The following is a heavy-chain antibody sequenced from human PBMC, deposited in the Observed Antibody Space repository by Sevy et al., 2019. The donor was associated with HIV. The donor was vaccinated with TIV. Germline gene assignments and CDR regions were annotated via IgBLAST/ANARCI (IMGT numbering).Heavy chain of an antibody. J-gene: IGHJ4*02. CDR1: GDSVSSNSAA. CDR3: AREGGSYCSSTSCYRCGLFAAAVDY. Sequence: SQTLSLTCAISGDSVSSNSAAWNWIRQSPSRGLEWLGRTYYRSKWYNDYAVSVKSRITINPDTSKNHYSLQLNSVTPVETAVYYCAREGGSYCSSTSCYRCGLFAAAVDYWGQGTLVTVSS. CDR2: TYYRSKWYN. D-gene: IGHD2-2*02. V-gene: IGHV6-1*01.